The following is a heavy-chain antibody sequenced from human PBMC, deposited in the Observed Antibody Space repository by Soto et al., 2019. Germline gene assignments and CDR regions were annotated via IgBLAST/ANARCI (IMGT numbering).Heavy chain of an antibody. CDR1: GGSFSGYY. V-gene: IGHV4-34*01. D-gene: IGHD3-10*01. CDR2: INHSGST. Sequence: SETLSLTCAVYGGSFSGYYWSGIRGRPGKGREWIGEINHSGSTNYNPSLKSRVTISVDTSKNQFSLKLSSVTAADTAVYYCARGRNYYGSGSYFSWFDPWGQGTLVTVSS. CDR3: ARGRNYYGSGSYFSWFDP. J-gene: IGHJ5*02.